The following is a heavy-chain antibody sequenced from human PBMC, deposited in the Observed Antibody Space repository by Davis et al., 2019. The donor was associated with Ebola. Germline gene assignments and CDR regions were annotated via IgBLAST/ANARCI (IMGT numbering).Heavy chain of an antibody. Sequence: SETLSLTCTASGGPISSSSYYWGWIRQPPGKGLEWIGSIYYSGSTYYNPSLKSRVTISVDTSKNQFSLKLSSVTAADTAVYYCARHGNSGYDSRLVNWFDPWGQGTLVTVSS. V-gene: IGHV4-39*01. CDR2: IYYSGST. CDR3: ARHGNSGYDSRLVNWFDP. D-gene: IGHD5-12*01. J-gene: IGHJ5*02. CDR1: GGPISSSSYY.